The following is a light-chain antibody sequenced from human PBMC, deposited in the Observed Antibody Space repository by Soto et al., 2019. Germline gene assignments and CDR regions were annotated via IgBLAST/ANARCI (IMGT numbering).Light chain of an antibody. CDR2: TAS. CDR3: QRHAHCPPLT. Sequence: EVVMTQSPATLSVSPGERATLSCRASQNVRDQLVWYQQRPGQAPRLLIHTASTRATGIPARFSGSGSATEFTLTISRLQSEDVAVYYCQRHAHCPPLTFGGGTKVEIK. CDR1: QNVRDQ. J-gene: IGKJ4*01. V-gene: IGKV3-15*01.